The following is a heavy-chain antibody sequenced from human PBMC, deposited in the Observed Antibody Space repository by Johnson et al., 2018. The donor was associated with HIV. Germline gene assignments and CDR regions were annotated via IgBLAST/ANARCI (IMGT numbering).Heavy chain of an antibody. Sequence: QVQLVESGGGVVQPGRSLRLSCAVSGFTLSSYVMHWVRQAPGKGLEWVAVMSYDGSDKYYADSVKGRFTISRDNSKNTLYLQMNSLRAEDTAVYYCAKDLFTEREDDVFDIWGQGTMVTVSS. D-gene: IGHD1-26*01. J-gene: IGHJ3*02. CDR1: GFTLSSYV. CDR2: MSYDGSDK. V-gene: IGHV3-30*04. CDR3: AKDLFTEREDDVFDI.